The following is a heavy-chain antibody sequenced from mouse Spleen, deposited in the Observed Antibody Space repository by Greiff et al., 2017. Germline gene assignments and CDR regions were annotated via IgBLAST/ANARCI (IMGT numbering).Heavy chain of an antibody. CDR2: INPSTGGT. V-gene: IGHV1-42*01. J-gene: IGHJ4*01. CDR1: GYSFTGYY. D-gene: IGHD1-1*01. Sequence: VQLKESGPELVKPGASVKISCKASGYSFTGYYMNWVKQSPEKSLEWIGEINPSTGGTTYNQKFKAKATLTVDKSSSTAYMQLKSLTSEDSAVYYCARSDYGSSYGAMDYWGQGTSVTVSS. CDR3: ARSDYGSSYGAMDY.